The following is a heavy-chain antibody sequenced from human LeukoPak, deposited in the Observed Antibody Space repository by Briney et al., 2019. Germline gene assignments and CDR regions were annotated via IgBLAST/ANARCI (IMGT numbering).Heavy chain of an antibody. CDR3: ARLSTRLLDH. Sequence: GESLKISCKGSRNTFTNYWIGWARQLPGKGLEWMGIIFPGDSETRYSPSFQGQVTMSVDKSTSTAYLQWASLKASDTAIYFCARLSTRLLDHWGQGTRVTVSS. D-gene: IGHD3-3*01. CDR1: RNTFTNYW. CDR2: IFPGDSET. V-gene: IGHV5-51*01. J-gene: IGHJ4*02.